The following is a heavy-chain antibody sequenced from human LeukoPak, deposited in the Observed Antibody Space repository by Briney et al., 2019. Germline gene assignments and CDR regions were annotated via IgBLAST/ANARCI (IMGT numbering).Heavy chain of an antibody. CDR2: VYFTGST. D-gene: IGHD6-13*01. CDR3: ARGSEKPAAGTGYYFDY. V-gene: IGHV4-59*12. J-gene: IGHJ4*02. CDR1: GASISSYF. Sequence: PSETLSLTCTVSGASISSYFWTWIRQPPGKGLEWIGYVYFTGSTKYNPSLKSRVTISVDTSKNQFSLKLSSVAAADTAVYYCARGSEKPAAGTGYYFDYWGQGTLVTVSS.